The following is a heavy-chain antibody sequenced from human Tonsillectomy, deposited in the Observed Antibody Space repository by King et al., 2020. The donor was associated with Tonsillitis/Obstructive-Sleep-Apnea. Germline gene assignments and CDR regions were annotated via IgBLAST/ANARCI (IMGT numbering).Heavy chain of an antibody. CDR2: SDHSGGT. CDR1: GGSFSGYY. CDR3: STGVSGMDV. Sequence: VQLQQWGAGLLKPPETLSLTCAVSGGSFSGYYWSWVRQPPGKGLEWIGESDHSGGTNYNPSLKSRVTISVDTSKNQSSQNLSSVTAADTAVYYCSTGVSGMDVWGQGTTVTVSS. V-gene: IGHV4-34*01. J-gene: IGHJ6*02.